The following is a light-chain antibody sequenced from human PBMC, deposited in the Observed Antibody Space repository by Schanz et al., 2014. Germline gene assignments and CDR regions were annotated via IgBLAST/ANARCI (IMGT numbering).Light chain of an antibody. V-gene: IGKV3-15*01. CDR3: QQRSNWPPT. CDR1: QSVNSN. CDR2: GAS. Sequence: DIVLTQSPGTLSLSPGERATLSCRASQSVNSNLAWYQQKPGLPPRLLIYGASTRATEIPARFTGSVAGTEFTLTISSLQYEDFAVYYCQQRSNWPPTFGGGTKVEIK. J-gene: IGKJ4*01.